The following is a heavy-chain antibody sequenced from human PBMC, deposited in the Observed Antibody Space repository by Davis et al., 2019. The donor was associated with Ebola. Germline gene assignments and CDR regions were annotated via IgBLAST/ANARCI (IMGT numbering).Heavy chain of an antibody. J-gene: IGHJ5*02. CDR1: SFTVSSHY. V-gene: IGHV3-53*04. CDR3: ARGPVMITPTQPFGGWFDP. CDR2: IYSGGNT. Sequence: PGGSLRLSCAASSFTVSSHYMSWVRQAPGKGLEWVSVIYSGGNTYYADSVMGRFTVSRHNSKNTFFLQMNSLRPEDTAVYYCARGPVMITPTQPFGGWFDPWGQGTLVTVSS. D-gene: IGHD3-16*01.